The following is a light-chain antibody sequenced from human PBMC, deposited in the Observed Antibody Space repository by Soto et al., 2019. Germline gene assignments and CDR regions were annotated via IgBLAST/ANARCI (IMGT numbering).Light chain of an antibody. J-gene: IGKJ5*01. CDR3: QQGHSLPVT. Sequence: DIGKSLSPAALSPSVEDRVIITCRSSQSISNHLNWYQQKPGKAPKLLIFAASSLQSGVPSRFTGSGSGTEFTLTITGLQPEDFATYYCQQGHSLPVTFAHGTRLAIK. V-gene: IGKV1-39*01. CDR2: AAS. CDR1: QSISNH.